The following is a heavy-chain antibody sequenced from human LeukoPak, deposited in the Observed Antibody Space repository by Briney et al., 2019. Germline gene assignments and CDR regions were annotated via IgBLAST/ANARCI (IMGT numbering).Heavy chain of an antibody. CDR2: ISAYNGNT. Sequence: ASVTVSCKASGYTFTSYGISWVRQAPGQGLEGMGWISAYNGNTNYAQKLQGRVTMTTDTSTSTAYMELRSLRSDDTAVYYCARVGRLVVPAAIPASYYYYYMDVWGKGTTVTVSS. D-gene: IGHD2-2*02. J-gene: IGHJ6*03. V-gene: IGHV1-18*01. CDR3: ARVGRLVVPAAIPASYYYYYMDV. CDR1: GYTFTSYG.